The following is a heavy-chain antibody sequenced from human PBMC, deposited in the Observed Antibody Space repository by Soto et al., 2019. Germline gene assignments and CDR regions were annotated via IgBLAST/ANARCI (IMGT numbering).Heavy chain of an antibody. V-gene: IGHV3-33*01. Sequence: GGYLRLSCAASGFTFSSYGMHWVRQAPGKGLEWVAVIWYDGSNKYYADSVKGRFTISRDNSKNTLYLQMNSLRAEDTAVYYCARDGGSGSYYKVRYYYYGMDVWGQGSTVIVSS. CDR1: GFTFSSYG. J-gene: IGHJ6*02. CDR3: ARDGGSGSYYKVRYYYYGMDV. CDR2: IWYDGSNK. D-gene: IGHD3-10*01.